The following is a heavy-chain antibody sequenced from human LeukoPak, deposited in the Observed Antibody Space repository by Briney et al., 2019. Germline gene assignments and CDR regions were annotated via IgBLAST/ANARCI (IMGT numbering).Heavy chain of an antibody. J-gene: IGHJ6*02. CDR3: ARDRLDSYGYDHYGMDV. V-gene: IGHV1-69*13. D-gene: IGHD5-18*01. CDR2: IIPIFGTA. CDR1: GGTFSSYA. Sequence: GASVKVSCKASGGTFSSYAISWVRQAPGQGLEWMGGIIPIFGTANYAQKFQGRVTITADESTSTAYMELSSLRSEDTAVYYCARDRLDSYGYDHYGMDVWGQGTTVTVSS.